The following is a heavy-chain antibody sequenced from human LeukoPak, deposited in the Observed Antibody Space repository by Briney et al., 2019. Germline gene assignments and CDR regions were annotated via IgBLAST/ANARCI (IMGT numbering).Heavy chain of an antibody. CDR1: GYSISSGYY. V-gene: IGHV4-38-2*02. J-gene: IGHJ4*02. Sequence: SETLSLTCTVSGYSISSGYYWGWIRQPPGKGLEWIGTIYNSGSTYYNPSLRSRVTISVDTSKNQFSLKLSSVTAADTAVYYCARHLGIVYYYFDSWGQGTLVTVSS. CDR2: IYNSGST. D-gene: IGHD7-27*01. CDR3: ARHLGIVYYYFDS.